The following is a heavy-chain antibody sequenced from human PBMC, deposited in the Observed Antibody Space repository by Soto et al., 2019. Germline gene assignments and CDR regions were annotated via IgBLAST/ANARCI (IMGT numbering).Heavy chain of an antibody. J-gene: IGHJ6*02. CDR2: ISPFNGRR. V-gene: IGHV1-18*01. CDR1: GYTFTSHG. Sequence: QVHLVQSGLEVRKPGASVRLSCKASGYTFTSHGISWVRQAPGQGLEWVGWISPFNGRRDIGDSFQGRVSMTTDTGSAYLEVGGLRVDDTAIYFCGRCIQPSVPSATDVWGQGTTVIVSS. D-gene: IGHD1-1*01. CDR3: GRCIQPSVPSATDV.